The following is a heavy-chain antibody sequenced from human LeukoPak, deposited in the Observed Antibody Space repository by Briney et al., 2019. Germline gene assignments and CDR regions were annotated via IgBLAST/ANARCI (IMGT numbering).Heavy chain of an antibody. D-gene: IGHD2-2*02. CDR2: INHSGST. Sequence: SETLSLTCAVYGGSFSGYYWSWIRQPPGKGLEWIGEINHSGSTNYNPSLKSRVTISVDTSKNQFSLKLSSMTAADTAVYYCASDCSSTSCYTSGRGYYYGMDVWGQGTTVTVSS. CDR3: ASDCSSTSCYTSGRGYYYGMDV. J-gene: IGHJ6*02. CDR1: GGSFSGYY. V-gene: IGHV4-34*01.